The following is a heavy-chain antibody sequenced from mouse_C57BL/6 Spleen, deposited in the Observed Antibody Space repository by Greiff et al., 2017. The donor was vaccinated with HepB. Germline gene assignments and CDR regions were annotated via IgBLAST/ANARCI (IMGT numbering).Heavy chain of an antibody. V-gene: IGHV1-19*01. Sequence: EVKLQQSGPVLVKPGASVKMSCKASGYTFTDYYMNWVKQSHGKSLEWIGVINPYNGGTSYNQKFKGKATLTVDKSSSTAYMELNSLTSEDSAVYYCAREGTTVVAGDYWGQGTTLTVSS. CDR3: AREGTTVVAGDY. CDR2: INPYNGGT. CDR1: GYTFTDYY. D-gene: IGHD1-1*01. J-gene: IGHJ2*01.